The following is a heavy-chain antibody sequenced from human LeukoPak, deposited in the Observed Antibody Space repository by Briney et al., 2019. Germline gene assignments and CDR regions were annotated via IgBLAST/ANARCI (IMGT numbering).Heavy chain of an antibody. J-gene: IGHJ4*02. CDR2: SNAGNGNT. V-gene: IGHV1-3*02. D-gene: IGHD3-10*01. CDR3: AREGGSITMVRGDY. Sequence: ASVKVSCKAPGYTFTSYGISWVREAPGQRLEWMGWSNAGNGNTKYSQEFQGRVTITRDTSASTAYMELSSLRSEDTAVYYCAREGGSITMVRGDYWGQGTLVTVSS. CDR1: GYTFTSYG.